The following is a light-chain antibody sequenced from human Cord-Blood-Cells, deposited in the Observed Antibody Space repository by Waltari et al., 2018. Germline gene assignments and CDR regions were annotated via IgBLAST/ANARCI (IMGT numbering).Light chain of an antibody. CDR2: EGS. CDR3: CSYAGSSTFDVV. Sequence: QSALTQPASVSGSTGQSITISCTGTSSVVGSYNLVSWYQQHPGKAPKLMIYEGSKRPSGVSNRFSGSKSGNTASLTISGLQAEDEADYYCCSYAGSSTFDVVFGGGTKLTVL. J-gene: IGLJ2*01. V-gene: IGLV2-23*03. CDR1: SSVVGSYNL.